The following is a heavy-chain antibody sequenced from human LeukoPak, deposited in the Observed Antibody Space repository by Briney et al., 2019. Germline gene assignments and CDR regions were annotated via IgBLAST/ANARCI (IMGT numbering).Heavy chain of an antibody. J-gene: IGHJ6*02. V-gene: IGHV4-30-4*01. Sequence: SETLSLTCTVSGGSISSGDYYWSWIRQPPGKGLEWIGYIYYSGSTDYNPSLKSRVSISVDTSKNQFSLKLSSVTAADTAVYYCARDAVLPAPIRMDVWGQGTTVGVSS. D-gene: IGHD2/OR15-2a*01. CDR2: IYYSGST. CDR3: ARDAVLPAPIRMDV. CDR1: GGSISSGDYY.